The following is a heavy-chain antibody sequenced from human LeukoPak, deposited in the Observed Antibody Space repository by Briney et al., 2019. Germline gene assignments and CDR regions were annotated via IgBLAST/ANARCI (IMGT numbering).Heavy chain of an antibody. Sequence: PRGSLCHSRAASGFTVGSNYMSWVRQAPGKGLEWVSVIYSGGHTYYAGSVKCRFTISTDNSKNTLYLQMNSLRADDTAVYYCARSDGGGTFRRFDYWG. CDR3: ARSDGGGTFRRFDY. CDR1: GFTVGSNY. V-gene: IGHV3-53*01. J-gene: IGHJ4*01. D-gene: IGHD2-15*01. CDR2: IYSGGHT.